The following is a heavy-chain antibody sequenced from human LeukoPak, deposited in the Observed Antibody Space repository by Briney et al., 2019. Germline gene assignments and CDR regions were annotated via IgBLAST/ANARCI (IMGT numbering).Heavy chain of an antibody. Sequence: GASVKVSCKASGGTFSSYAISWVRQAPGQGLEWMGRIIPILGIANYAQKFQGRVTITADKSTSTAYMELSSLRSEDTAVYYCARWAEIVVVRDAFDIWGQGTMVTVSS. V-gene: IGHV1-69*04. J-gene: IGHJ3*02. CDR3: ARWAEIVVVRDAFDI. CDR1: GGTFSSYA. D-gene: IGHD3-22*01. CDR2: IIPILGIA.